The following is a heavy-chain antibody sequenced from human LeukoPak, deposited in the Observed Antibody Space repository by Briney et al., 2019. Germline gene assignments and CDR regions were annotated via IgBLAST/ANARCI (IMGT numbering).Heavy chain of an antibody. CDR2: IYHSGST. J-gene: IGHJ4*02. CDR3: ARVVGHQGFDY. V-gene: IGHV4-38-2*02. CDR1: GYSISSGYY. Sequence: PSETLSLTCTVSGYSISSGYYWGWIRQPPGKGLEWIGSIYHSGSTYYNPSLKSRVTISVDTSKNQFSLKLSSVTAADTAVYYCARVVGHQGFDYWGQGTLVSVSS. D-gene: IGHD3-10*01.